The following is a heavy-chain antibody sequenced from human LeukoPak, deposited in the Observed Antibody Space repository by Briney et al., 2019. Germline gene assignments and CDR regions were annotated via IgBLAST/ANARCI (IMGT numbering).Heavy chain of an antibody. V-gene: IGHV1-2*02. CDR3: AKGTEMATIALFDY. Sequence: ASVKVSCKASGYTFTGYYMHWVRQAPGQGLEWMGWINPNSGGTNYAQKFQGRVTMTRDTSISTAYMELSRLRSDDTAVYYCAKGTEMATIALFDYWGQGTLVTVSS. J-gene: IGHJ4*02. CDR2: INPNSGGT. D-gene: IGHD5-24*01. CDR1: GYTFTGYY.